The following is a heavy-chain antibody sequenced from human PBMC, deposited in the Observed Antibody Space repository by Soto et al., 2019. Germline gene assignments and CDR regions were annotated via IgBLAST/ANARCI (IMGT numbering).Heavy chain of an antibody. D-gene: IGHD2-21*01. J-gene: IGHJ6*04. CDR1: GYSFTSYC. CDR2: IYPGDSDT. V-gene: IGHV5-51*01. CDR3: ARISSYSYYYGMDV. Sequence: VQALKMPCMGSGYSFTSYCIGWVRQMPGKGLEWMWIIYPGDSDTRYSPSFQGQVTISADKSISTAYLQWSSLKASDTAMYYCARISSYSYYYGMDVWGEGTTVTVSS.